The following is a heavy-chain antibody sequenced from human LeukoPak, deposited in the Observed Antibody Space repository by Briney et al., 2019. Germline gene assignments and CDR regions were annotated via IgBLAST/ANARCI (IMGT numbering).Heavy chain of an antibody. V-gene: IGHV3-21*01. CDR1: GFTFSSYS. D-gene: IGHD3-10*01. J-gene: IGHJ4*02. CDR2: ISSSSSYI. CDR3: ARGGSGSYYNY. Sequence: GGSLRLSCAASGFTFSSYSMTWVRQAPGKGLEWISSISSSSSYIYYADSVKGRFTISRDNAKNSLYLQMNSLRAEDTAVYYCARGGSGSYYNYWGQGTLVTVSS.